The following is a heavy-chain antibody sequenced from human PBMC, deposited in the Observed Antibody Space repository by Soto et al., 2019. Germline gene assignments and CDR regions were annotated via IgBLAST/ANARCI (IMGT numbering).Heavy chain of an antibody. Sequence: QVQLVQSGAEVKKPGASVKVSCKASGYTFTNYAFSWVRQAPGQGLEWMGWISAYNGNTNYPQKLQGRVTMTTDTSTSTAYMELRSLRSDDTAVYYFARDLAAAGPFDCWGQGTVVTVSS. D-gene: IGHD6-13*01. CDR3: ARDLAAAGPFDC. CDR2: ISAYNGNT. J-gene: IGHJ4*02. V-gene: IGHV1-18*01. CDR1: GYTFTNYA.